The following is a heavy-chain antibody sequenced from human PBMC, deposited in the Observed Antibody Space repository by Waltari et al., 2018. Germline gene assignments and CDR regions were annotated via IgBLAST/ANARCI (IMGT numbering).Heavy chain of an antibody. CDR2: FNDNAGST. CDR3: AKEMTPYSSSSDFDS. D-gene: IGHD6-6*01. V-gene: IGHV3-23*01. J-gene: IGHJ4*02. CDR1: GFNFRDYA. Sequence: EVQLLESGGGLERPGGSLRLSCTASGFNFRDYAMGWVRQAPGKGRDGVSEFNDNAGSTYSAASVKGRFTISRDNSKNTLYLRMNSLRVEDTAIYYCAKEMTPYSSSSDFDSWGQGTLVTVSS.